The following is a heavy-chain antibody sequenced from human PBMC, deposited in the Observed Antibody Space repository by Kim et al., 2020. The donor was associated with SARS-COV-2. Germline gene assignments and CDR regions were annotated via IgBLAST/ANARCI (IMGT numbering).Heavy chain of an antibody. CDR2: IIPSFATT. CDR3: AKSSGQSYFYYCLDI. J-gene: IGHJ6*02. CDR1: GGTFSRSA. V-gene: IGHV1-69*13. D-gene: IGHD3-22*01. Sequence: SVKVSCKASGGTFSRSAISWVRQAPGQGLEWMGGIIPSFATTNYAQKFQGRVTISADASTNTTYLEVRSLRSEDTAAYFCAKSSGQSYFYYCLDIWGQGTTVTVSS.